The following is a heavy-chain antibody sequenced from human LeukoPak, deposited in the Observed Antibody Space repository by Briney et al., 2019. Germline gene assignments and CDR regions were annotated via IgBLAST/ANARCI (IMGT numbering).Heavy chain of an antibody. CDR2: IYHSGST. D-gene: IGHD3-3*01. V-gene: IGHV4-38-2*02. CDR1: GYSISSGYC. CDR3: ARGRTYYDFWSGYSAYMDV. Sequence: SETLSLTCTVSGYSISSGYCWGWIRQPPGKGLEWIGSIYHSGSTYYNPSLKSRVTISVDTSKNQFSLKLSSVTAADTAVYYCARGRTYYDFWSGYSAYMDVWGKGTTVTVSS. J-gene: IGHJ6*03.